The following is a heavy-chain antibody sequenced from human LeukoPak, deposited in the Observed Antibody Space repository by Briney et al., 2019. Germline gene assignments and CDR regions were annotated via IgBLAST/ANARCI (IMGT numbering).Heavy chain of an antibody. D-gene: IGHD1-26*01. V-gene: IGHV4-61*02. CDR2: IYTSGST. J-gene: IGHJ4*02. CDR3: ARESLGPAYYFDY. Sequence: SQTLSLTCRVSGGSISSGSDYWSWIRQPAGKGLEWIVRIYTSGSTNYNPSLKSRVTISVDTSKNQFSRKLTAVTPAAPPVYYCARESLGPAYYFDYWGQGTLVTVSS. CDR1: GGSISSGSDY.